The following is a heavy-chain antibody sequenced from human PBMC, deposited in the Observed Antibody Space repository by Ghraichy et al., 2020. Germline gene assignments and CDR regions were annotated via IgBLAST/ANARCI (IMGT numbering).Heavy chain of an antibody. CDR2: IDDNGST. D-gene: IGHD4-11*01. V-gene: IGHV4-34*01. CDR1: GEAFSGYS. CDR3: ARGHINYSNLRFFDL. J-gene: IGHJ2*01. Sequence: SETLSLTCAVYGEAFSGYSWTWLRQTPGKGLEWIGEIDDNGSTNYNPSLKSRVTMSVDIVRTRFSLSLSSVTAADAAAYFCARGHINYSNLRFFDLWGRGTLVTVSS.